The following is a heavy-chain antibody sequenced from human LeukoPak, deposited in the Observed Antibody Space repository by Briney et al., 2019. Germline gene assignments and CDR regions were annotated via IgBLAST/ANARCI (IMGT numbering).Heavy chain of an antibody. V-gene: IGHV3-48*01. CDR2: ISSSSSTI. J-gene: IGHJ4*02. D-gene: IGHD2-2*01. CDR3: ARAPGGCSSTSCYLGPQGPDY. Sequence: GGSLRLSCAASGFTFSSYSMNWVRQAPGKGLEWVSYISSSSSTIYYADSVKGRFTISRDNAKNSLYLQMNSLRAEDTAVYYCARAPGGCSSTSCYLGPQGPDYWGQGTLVTVSS. CDR1: GFTFSSYS.